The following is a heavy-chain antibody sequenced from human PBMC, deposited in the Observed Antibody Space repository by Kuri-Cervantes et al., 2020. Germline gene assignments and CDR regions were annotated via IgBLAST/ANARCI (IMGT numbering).Heavy chain of an antibody. Sequence: LSLTCSASGLTFSDYYMSWIRQAPGKGLEWVSYISSSGSTIYYADSVKGRFTISRDNAKNSLYLQMNSLRAEDTAVYYCARVMEQQLGHYYYYYMDVWGKGTTVTVSS. J-gene: IGHJ6*03. CDR2: ISSSGSTI. D-gene: IGHD6-13*01. V-gene: IGHV3-11*01. CDR1: GLTFSDYY. CDR3: ARVMEQQLGHYYYYYMDV.